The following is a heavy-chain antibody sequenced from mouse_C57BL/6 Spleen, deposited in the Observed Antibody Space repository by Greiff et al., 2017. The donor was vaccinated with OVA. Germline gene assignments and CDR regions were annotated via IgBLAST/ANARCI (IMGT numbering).Heavy chain of an antibody. CDR1: GFSLTSYG. Sequence: VQVVESGPGLVQPSQSLSITCTVSGFSLTSYGVHWVRQSPGKGLEWLGVIWRGGSTDYNAAFISRLSISKDNSKSQVFFKMNSLQADDTAIYYCARNFITTVGDYWGQGTTLTVSS. CDR2: IWRGGST. CDR3: ARNFITTVGDY. D-gene: IGHD1-1*01. V-gene: IGHV2-2*01. J-gene: IGHJ2*01.